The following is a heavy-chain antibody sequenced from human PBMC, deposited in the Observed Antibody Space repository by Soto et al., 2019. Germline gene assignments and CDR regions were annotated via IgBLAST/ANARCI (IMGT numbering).Heavy chain of an antibody. V-gene: IGHV4-59*01. Sequence: SSETLSLTCTVSGGSISSYYWSLIRQPPGKGLEWIGYIYYSGSTNHNPSLKSRVTISVDTSKNQFSLKLSSVTAADTAVYYCARGYSSSWYSDYWGQGTLVTVSS. CDR1: GGSISSYY. CDR2: IYYSGST. J-gene: IGHJ4*02. D-gene: IGHD6-13*01. CDR3: ARGYSSSWYSDY.